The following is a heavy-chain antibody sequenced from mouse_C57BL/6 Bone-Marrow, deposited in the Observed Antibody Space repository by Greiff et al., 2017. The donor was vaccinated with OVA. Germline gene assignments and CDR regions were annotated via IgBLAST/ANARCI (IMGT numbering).Heavy chain of an antibody. CDR1: GYAFSSYW. J-gene: IGHJ4*01. V-gene: IGHV1-80*01. CDR2: IYPGDGDT. D-gene: IGHD3-2*02. Sequence: LQESGASVKISCKASGYAFSSYWMNWVKQRPGKGLEWIGQIYPGDGDTNYNGKFKGKATLTADKSSSTAYMQLSSLTSEDSAVYFCARDSSGRRYYAMDYWGQGTSVTVSS. CDR3: ARDSSGRRYYAMDY.